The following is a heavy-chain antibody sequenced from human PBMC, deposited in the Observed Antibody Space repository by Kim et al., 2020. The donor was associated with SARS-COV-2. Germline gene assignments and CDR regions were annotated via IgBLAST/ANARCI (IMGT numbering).Heavy chain of an antibody. V-gene: IGHV3-15*01. Sequence: KTDGWTTDYAAPVKGRFTISRDDSKNTLYLQMNGLKTEDTAVYYCTTGGPRWGQGTLVTVSS. CDR3: TTGGPR. J-gene: IGHJ4*02. CDR2: KTDGWTT.